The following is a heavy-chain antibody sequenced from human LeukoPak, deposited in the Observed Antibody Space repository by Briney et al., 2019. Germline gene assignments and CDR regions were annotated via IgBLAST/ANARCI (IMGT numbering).Heavy chain of an antibody. J-gene: IGHJ4*02. V-gene: IGHV1-2*04. Sequence: ASVKVSCKASGYTFTGYYMHWVRQAPGQGLEWMGWINPNSGDTNYAQKFQGWVTMTRDTSISTAYMELSRLRSDDTAVYYCARGYSSGWYYFDYWGQGTLVTVSS. D-gene: IGHD6-19*01. CDR1: GYTFTGYY. CDR2: INPNSGDT. CDR3: ARGYSSGWYYFDY.